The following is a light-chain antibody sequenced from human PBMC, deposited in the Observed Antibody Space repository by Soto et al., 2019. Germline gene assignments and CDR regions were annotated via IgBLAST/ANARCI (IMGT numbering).Light chain of an antibody. CDR3: QQYHNWPPYA. V-gene: IGKV3-15*01. CDR1: QSVDST. CDR2: DAS. Sequence: EIVMTQSPATLSVSPGETATLSCRASQSVDSTLAWYQQKPGQAPRLLIYDASTRATGIPARFSGSGSGTEFTLTNRRLLYEDFAVGFCQQYHNWPPYAFVQRTKLQIK. J-gene: IGKJ2*01.